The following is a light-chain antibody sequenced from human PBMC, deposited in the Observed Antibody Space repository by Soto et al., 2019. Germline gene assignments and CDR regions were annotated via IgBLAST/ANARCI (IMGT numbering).Light chain of an antibody. CDR2: EGT. J-gene: IGLJ3*02. CDR1: SSDVGSFNL. V-gene: IGLV2-23*01. CDR3: CSYAGSSTLV. Sequence: QSALTQPASVSGSPGQSITISCTGTSSDVGSFNLVSWYQQYPGKAPKVLIYEGTKRPSGVSDRFSGSKAGNTASLTISGLQDEDEAAYYCCSYAGSSTLVFGGGTKVTVL.